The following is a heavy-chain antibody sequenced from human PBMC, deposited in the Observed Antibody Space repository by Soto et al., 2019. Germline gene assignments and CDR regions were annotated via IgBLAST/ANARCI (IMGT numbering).Heavy chain of an antibody. CDR2: VNPNSNET. Sequence: QVQLVQSGAEVKKPGASVKVSCAASGYTFSSYHISWVRQASGQGLEWMGWVNPNSNETDYAQKFQGRVTMTGNTSIRTAYMELSSLRSDDTAVYYCVRSGRRSGIDYWGQGTLVTVSS. CDR1: GYTFSSYH. D-gene: IGHD5-12*01. J-gene: IGHJ4*02. CDR3: VRSGRRSGIDY. V-gene: IGHV1-8*01.